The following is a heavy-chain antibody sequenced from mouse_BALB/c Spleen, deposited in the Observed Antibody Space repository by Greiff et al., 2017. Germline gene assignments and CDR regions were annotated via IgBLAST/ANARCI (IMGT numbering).Heavy chain of an antibody. Sequence: DVKLQESGPELVKPGASVKISCKASGYTFTDYNMHWVKQSHGKSLEWIGYIYPYNGGTGYNQKFKSKATLTVDNSSSTAYMELRSLTSEDSAVYYCASDYDVLYYFDYWGQGTTLTVSS. J-gene: IGHJ2*01. D-gene: IGHD2-4*01. CDR2: IYPYNGGT. CDR1: GYTFTDYN. V-gene: IGHV1S29*02. CDR3: ASDYDVLYYFDY.